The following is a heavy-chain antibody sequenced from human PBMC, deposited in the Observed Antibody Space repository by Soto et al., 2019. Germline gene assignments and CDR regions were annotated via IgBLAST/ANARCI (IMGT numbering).Heavy chain of an antibody. CDR2: IYYIENT. J-gene: IGHJ4*02. CDR3: ATHPPYGPLDH. Sequence: SETLSLTCTVSGGSISSSSYCWGWIRQPPGKGLEWIGSIYYIENTYYNPSLKSRVTISVDTSKNQFSLRLTSVTAADTAVYYCATHPPYGPLDHWGQGTLVTVSS. V-gene: IGHV4-39*01. D-gene: IGHD4-17*01. CDR1: GGSISSSSYC.